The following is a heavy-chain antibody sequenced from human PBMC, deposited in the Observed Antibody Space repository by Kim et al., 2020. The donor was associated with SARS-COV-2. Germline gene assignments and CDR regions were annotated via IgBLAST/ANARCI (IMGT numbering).Heavy chain of an antibody. V-gene: IGHV3-66*04. Sequence: GQFTITRDNSKNTLYLQMSSLRSDDTAVYYCARLGDSGGYYSSRTYFFHYWGQGTLVTVSS. CDR3: ARLGDSGGYYSSRTYFFHY. J-gene: IGHJ4*02. D-gene: IGHD3-22*01.